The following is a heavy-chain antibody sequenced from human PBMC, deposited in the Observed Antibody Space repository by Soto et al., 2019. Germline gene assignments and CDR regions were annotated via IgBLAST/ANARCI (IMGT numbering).Heavy chain of an antibody. V-gene: IGHV4-39*01. D-gene: IGHD6-13*01. CDR3: ARQVIAAAGTGYFQH. J-gene: IGHJ1*01. Sequence: SETLSLTGTVSGGSISSMSYYWGWILQPPGKGLEYIGNIHYTGNTFYNASLKSRVTISVDTSKNQVSLKLRSVTAADTAVYYCARQVIAAAGTGYFQHWGQGAPVTVSS. CDR1: GGSISSMSYY. CDR2: IHYTGNT.